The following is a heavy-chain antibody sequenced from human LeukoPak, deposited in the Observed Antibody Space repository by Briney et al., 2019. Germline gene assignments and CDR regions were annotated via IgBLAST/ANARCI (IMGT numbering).Heavy chain of an antibody. CDR1: GYTFTSYY. CDR3: ARDSGGMATIAYYFDY. D-gene: IGHD5-24*01. V-gene: IGHV1-46*01. Sequence: ASVKVPCKASGYTFTSYYMYWVRQAPGQGLEWMGIINPSGGSTSYAQKFQGRVTMTRDTSTSTVYMELSSLRSEDTAVYYCARDSGGMATIAYYFDYWGQGTLVTVSS. J-gene: IGHJ4*02. CDR2: INPSGGST.